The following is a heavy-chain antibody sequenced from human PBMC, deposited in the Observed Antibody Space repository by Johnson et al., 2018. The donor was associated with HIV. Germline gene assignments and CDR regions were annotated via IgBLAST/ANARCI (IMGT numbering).Heavy chain of an antibody. Sequence: VQLVESGGGLVKPGGSLRLSCAASGFSFRNAWMSWVRQAPGKGLERVGRFKTKTDCGTTDYAAPVKGRFTISRDDSKNTLYMHLNSLKTEDTAVYYCTTDYHVVFGAFDIWGQGTMVTVSS. V-gene: IGHV3-15*01. CDR1: GFSFRNAW. CDR3: TTDYHVVFGAFDI. D-gene: IGHD1-14*01. CDR2: FKTKTDCGTT. J-gene: IGHJ3*02.